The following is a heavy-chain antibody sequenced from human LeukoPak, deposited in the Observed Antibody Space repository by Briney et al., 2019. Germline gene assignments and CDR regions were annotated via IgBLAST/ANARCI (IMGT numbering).Heavy chain of an antibody. Sequence: GGSLRLSYAASGFTFSSYRMNWVRQAPGKGLEWVSYISSSSSTIYYADSEKGRFTISRDNAKKSLYLQMNSLRAEDTVVYYCARSSRELGGYAPWELMPPFDYWGQGTLVTVSS. CDR2: ISSSSSTI. CDR3: ARSSRELGGYAPWELMPPFDY. D-gene: IGHD1-7*01. J-gene: IGHJ4*02. V-gene: IGHV3-48*01. CDR1: GFTFSSYR.